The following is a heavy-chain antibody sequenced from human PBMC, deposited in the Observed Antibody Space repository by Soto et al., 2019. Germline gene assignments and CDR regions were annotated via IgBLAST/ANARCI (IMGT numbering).Heavy chain of an antibody. CDR2: TYYRSTWSN. Sequence: SQTLSLTCAISGDSVSGTSVAWNWIRQSPSRGLEWLGRTYYRSTWSNDYAESVKGRIVINADTSKNQFSLHLKSVTPEDTAVYYCARDSGRVAGITGGWFDPWGPGTLVTVSS. V-gene: IGHV6-1*01. J-gene: IGHJ5*02. CDR1: GDSVSGTSVA. D-gene: IGHD2-15*01. CDR3: ARDSGRVAGITGGWFDP.